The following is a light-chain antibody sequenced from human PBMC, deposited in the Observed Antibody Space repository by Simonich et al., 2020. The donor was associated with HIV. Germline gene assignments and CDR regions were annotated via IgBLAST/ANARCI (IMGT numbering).Light chain of an antibody. V-gene: IGLV2-14*01. Sequence: QYALTQPASVSGSPGQSITISCPGTSRDVNTYNYLSWYQQHPGKAPKLIVYDGSKRPSGVSNRFSGSKSGNAASLTISGLQAEDEADYYCSSYTSITTWVFGGGTKLTVL. J-gene: IGLJ3*02. CDR2: DGS. CDR3: SSYTSITTWV. CDR1: SRDVNTYNY.